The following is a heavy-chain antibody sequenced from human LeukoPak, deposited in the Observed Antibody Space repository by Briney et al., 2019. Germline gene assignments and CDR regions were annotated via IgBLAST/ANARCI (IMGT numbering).Heavy chain of an antibody. CDR2: IIPIFGTA. J-gene: IGHJ4*02. CDR1: GGTFSSYA. Sequence: EASVKVSCKASGGTFSSYAISWVRQAPGQGLEWMGGIIPIFGTANYAQKFQGRVTITTDESTSTAYMELSSLRSEDTAVYYCARGSVDTAMAYYFDYWGQGTLVTVSS. D-gene: IGHD5-18*01. V-gene: IGHV1-69*05. CDR3: ARGSVDTAMAYYFDY.